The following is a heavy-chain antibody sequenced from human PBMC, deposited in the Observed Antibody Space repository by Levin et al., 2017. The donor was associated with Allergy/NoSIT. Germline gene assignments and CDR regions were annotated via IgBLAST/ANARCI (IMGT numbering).Heavy chain of an antibody. D-gene: IGHD6-6*01. CDR1: TFPFSTYW. V-gene: IGHV3-7*01. CDR3: ATSPTRDTRPAY. CDR2: IKQDGSEK. Sequence: ASVKVSCAASTFPFSTYWMSWVRQAPEKGLEWVANIKQDGSEKYYVDSMRGRFTISRDNARSSLYLQMSNLRVEDTAVYYCATSPTRDTRPAYWGQGTLVTVSS. J-gene: IGHJ4*02.